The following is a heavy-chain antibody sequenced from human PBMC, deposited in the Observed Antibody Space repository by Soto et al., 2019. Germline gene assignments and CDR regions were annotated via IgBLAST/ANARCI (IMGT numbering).Heavy chain of an antibody. CDR1: GFTFSTFA. CDR2: ITGGSGFT. D-gene: IGHD1-26*01. J-gene: IGHJ4*02. Sequence: GGSLRLSCAASGFTFSTFAMNWVRQAPGKGLEWVSGITGGSGFTFYADSVKGRFTIPRDDSENTLFLQMSSLRAEDTAKYYCAKSGPTNYFDFWGQGTLVTVSS. CDR3: AKSGPTNYFDF. V-gene: IGHV3-23*01.